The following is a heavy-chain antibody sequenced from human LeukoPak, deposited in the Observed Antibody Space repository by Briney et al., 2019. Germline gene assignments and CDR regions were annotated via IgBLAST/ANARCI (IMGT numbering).Heavy chain of an antibody. CDR3: ARHPFSSPFDY. V-gene: IGHV4-59*08. D-gene: IGHD2/OR15-2a*01. CDR2: VYFTGDT. CDR1: GTSISVDY. Sequence: TLSLTCTVSGTSISVDYWSWIRQPPGKGLEWIGYVYFTGDTNSNPSLKNRVTISLDTSKNQVSLKVTSVTAADTAVYYCARHPFSSPFDYWGQGTLVAVSS. J-gene: IGHJ4*02.